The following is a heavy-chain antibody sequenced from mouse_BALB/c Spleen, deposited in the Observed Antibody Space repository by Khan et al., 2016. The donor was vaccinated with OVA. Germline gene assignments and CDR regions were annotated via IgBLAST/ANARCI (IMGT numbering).Heavy chain of an antibody. Sequence: EVQLVESGGDLVRPGGSLKLSCAATGFSFTAYGISWVLRSLHRRLLWVATIISYGYYTYYPACLKGRFIISRDNAKNTLYLQMRSLKAEDTAMYYCASHLSGSFAYWGQGTLVTVSA. CDR2: IISYGYYT. CDR1: GFSFTAYG. CDR3: ASHLSGSFAY. D-gene: IGHD1-3*01. V-gene: IGHV5-6*01. J-gene: IGHJ3*01.